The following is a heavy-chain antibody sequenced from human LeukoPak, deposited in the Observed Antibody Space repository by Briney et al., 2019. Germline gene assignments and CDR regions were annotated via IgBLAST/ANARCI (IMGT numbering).Heavy chain of an antibody. CDR1: GFTFSSYE. CDR2: ISSSGSTI. J-gene: IGHJ4*02. V-gene: IGHV3-48*03. CDR3: ARDGEWELPGIDY. D-gene: IGHD1-26*01. Sequence: GGSLRVSCAASGFTFSSYEMNWVRQAPGKGLEWVSYISSSGSTIYYADSVKGRFTISRDNAKNSLYLQMNSLRAEDTAAYYCARDGEWELPGIDYWGQGTLVTVSS.